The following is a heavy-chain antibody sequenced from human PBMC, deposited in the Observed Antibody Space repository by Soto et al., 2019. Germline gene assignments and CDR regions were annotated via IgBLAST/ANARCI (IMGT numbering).Heavy chain of an antibody. CDR3: ASLDLTYYYDSSGYDY. V-gene: IGHV4-30-4*01. J-gene: IGHJ4*02. CDR2: IYYSGST. CDR1: GGSISSGDYY. D-gene: IGHD3-22*01. Sequence: TSETLSLTCTVSGGSISSGDYYWSWIRQPPGKGLEWIGYIYYSGSTYYNPSLKSRVTISVDTSKNQFSLKLSSVTAADTAVYYCASLDLTYYYDSSGYDYWGQGTLVTVSS.